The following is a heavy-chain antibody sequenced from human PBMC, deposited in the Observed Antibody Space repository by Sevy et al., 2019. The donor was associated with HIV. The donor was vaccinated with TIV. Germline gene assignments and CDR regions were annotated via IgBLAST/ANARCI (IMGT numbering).Heavy chain of an antibody. CDR1: GGFVTSTSYY. D-gene: IGHD2-2*01. V-gene: IGHV4-39*01. Sequence: SETMSLTCTVSGGFVTSTSYYWAWIRQSPGKGLEWIGSIYNSGSTYYNPSLKSRVTISVHTSKNQFSLKLSSVTAADTAVYYCARRYSSSTSCYVPGYYDMDVWGQGTTVTVSS. J-gene: IGHJ6*02. CDR3: ARRYSSSTSCYVPGYYDMDV. CDR2: IYNSGST.